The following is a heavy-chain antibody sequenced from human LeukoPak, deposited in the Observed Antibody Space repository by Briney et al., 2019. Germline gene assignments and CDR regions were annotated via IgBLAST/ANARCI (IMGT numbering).Heavy chain of an antibody. J-gene: IGHJ4*02. CDR3: ARGTDVVPLDY. CDR2: INHSGST. V-gene: IGHV4-34*01. Sequence: SETLSLTCAVYGGSFSGYYWSWIRQLPGKGLEWIGEINHSGSTNYNPSLKSRVTISVDTSKNQFSLKLSSVTAADTAVYYCARGTDVVPLDYWGQGTLVTVPS. D-gene: IGHD2-2*01. CDR1: GGSFSGYY.